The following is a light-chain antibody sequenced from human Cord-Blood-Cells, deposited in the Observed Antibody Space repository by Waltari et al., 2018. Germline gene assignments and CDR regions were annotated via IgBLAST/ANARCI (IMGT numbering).Light chain of an antibody. CDR2: WAS. J-gene: IGKJ4*01. CDR1: QSIVYSSNNKNY. V-gene: IGKV4-1*01. Sequence: DIVMTQSPDSLAVSLGERATINCKSSQSIVYSSNNKNYLAWYQQKPGQPPKLLIYWASSRESGVPDRFSGRGFATDITRTISSLQAEDVGVYYCQQYYSTPLTFGGGTKVEIK. CDR3: QQYYSTPLT.